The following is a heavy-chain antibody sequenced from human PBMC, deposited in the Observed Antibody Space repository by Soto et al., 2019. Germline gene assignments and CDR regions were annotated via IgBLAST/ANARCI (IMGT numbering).Heavy chain of an antibody. CDR3: AKARSGYYTAFDY. J-gene: IGHJ4*02. CDR1: GFTFDDYA. Sequence: GGSLRLSCAASGFTFDDYAMHWVRHAPGKGLEWVSGISWNSGSIGYADSVKGRFTISRDNAKNSLYLHMNSLRAEDTALYYCAKARSGYYTAFDYWGQGTLVTVSS. D-gene: IGHD3-3*01. CDR2: ISWNSGSI. V-gene: IGHV3-9*01.